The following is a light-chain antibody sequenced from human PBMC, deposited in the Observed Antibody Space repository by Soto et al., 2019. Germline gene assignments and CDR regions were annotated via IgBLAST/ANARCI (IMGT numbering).Light chain of an antibody. Sequence: EIVLTQSPGTLSLSPGERATLSCMASQSVSSSYLAWYQQKPGQAPRLLIYGASSRATGIPDRFSGSGSGTDFTLTISRLEPEDFAVYYCQQYGSSPLSFGPGT. V-gene: IGKV3-20*01. J-gene: IGKJ3*01. CDR3: QQYGSSPLS. CDR1: QSVSSSY. CDR2: GAS.